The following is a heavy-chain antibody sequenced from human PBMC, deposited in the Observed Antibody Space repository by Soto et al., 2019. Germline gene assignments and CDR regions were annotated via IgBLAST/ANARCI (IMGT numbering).Heavy chain of an antibody. V-gene: IGHV3-13*04. D-gene: IGHD6-13*01. CDR2: IGTAGDT. CDR3: ARASGIAAAGHGWFDP. Sequence: EVQLVESGGGLVQPGGSLRLSCAASGFTFSSYDMHWVRQATGKGLEWVSAIGTAGDTYYPGSVKGRFTISRENAKNSLYLQMNSLRAGDTAVYYCARASGIAAAGHGWFDPWGQGTLVTVSS. CDR1: GFTFSSYD. J-gene: IGHJ5*02.